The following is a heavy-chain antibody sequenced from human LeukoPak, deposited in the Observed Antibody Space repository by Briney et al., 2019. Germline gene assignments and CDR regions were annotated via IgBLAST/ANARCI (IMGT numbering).Heavy chain of an antibody. J-gene: IGHJ6*02. D-gene: IGHD3-10*01. Sequence: ASVKVSCKVSGYTLTELSMHWVRQAPGKGLEWMGGFDPEDGETIYAQKFQGRVTMTEDTSTDTAYMELSSLRSEDTAVYYCAKRGVISKRVKNYYYYGMDVWGQGTTVTVSS. CDR2: FDPEDGET. CDR3: AKRGVISKRVKNYYYYGMDV. V-gene: IGHV1-24*01. CDR1: GYTLTELS.